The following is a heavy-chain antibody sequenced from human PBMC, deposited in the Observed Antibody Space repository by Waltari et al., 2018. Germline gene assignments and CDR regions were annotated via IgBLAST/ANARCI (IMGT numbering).Heavy chain of an antibody. V-gene: IGHV4-59*11. CDR1: GGSISSHY. CDR3: ARGKDSGSD. Sequence: QVQLQESGPGLVKPSETLSLTCTVSGGSISSHYWSWIRQPPGKGLEWIGYIYYSGRTNYNPSLKSRVTISVDTSKNQFSLKLSSVTAADTAVYYCARGKDSGSDWGQGTLVTVSS. CDR2: IYYSGRT. D-gene: IGHD3-10*01. J-gene: IGHJ4*02.